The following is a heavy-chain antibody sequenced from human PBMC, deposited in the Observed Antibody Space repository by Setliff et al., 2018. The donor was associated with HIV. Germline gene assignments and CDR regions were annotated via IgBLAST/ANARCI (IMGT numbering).Heavy chain of an antibody. V-gene: IGHV4-38-2*01. Sequence: SETLSLTCGVSGYSMSSGYYWGWLRQPPGKGLEWIGNVYHTGSTYYNPSLKSRVPISVYTSKNQFPLKLTSVIAADTAVYYCARHAAGPDGPFDYWGQGTLVTVSS. CDR3: ARHAAGPDGPFDY. D-gene: IGHD2-2*01. CDR2: VYHTGST. CDR1: GYSMSSGYY. J-gene: IGHJ4*02.